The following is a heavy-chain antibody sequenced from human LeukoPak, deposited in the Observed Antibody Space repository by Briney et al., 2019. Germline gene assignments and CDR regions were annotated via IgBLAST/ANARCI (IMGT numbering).Heavy chain of an antibody. CDR2: ISSSSSYI. D-gene: IGHD6-13*01. V-gene: IGHV3-21*01. Sequence: PGGSLRLSCATSGFTFSSYSMNWVRQAPGKGLEWVSSISSSSSYIYYADSVKGRFTISRDNAKNSLYLQMSSLRAEDTAVYYCARDWGEGIAAHHDYWGQGTLVTVSS. CDR3: ARDWGEGIAAHHDY. CDR1: GFTFSSYS. J-gene: IGHJ4*02.